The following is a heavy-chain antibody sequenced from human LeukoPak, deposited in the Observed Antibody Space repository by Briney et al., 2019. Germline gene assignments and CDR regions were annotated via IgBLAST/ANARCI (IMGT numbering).Heavy chain of an antibody. V-gene: IGHV1-18*01. Sequence: ASVTVSCKASGYTFTSYGISWVRQAPGQGVEGMGWISAYNGNTNYAQKLQGRVTMTTDTSTRTAYMELRSLRSDDTAVYYCARVGSGALDDAFDIWGQGTMVTVSS. CDR1: GYTFTSYG. J-gene: IGHJ3*02. D-gene: IGHD1-1*01. CDR2: ISAYNGNT. CDR3: ARVGSGALDDAFDI.